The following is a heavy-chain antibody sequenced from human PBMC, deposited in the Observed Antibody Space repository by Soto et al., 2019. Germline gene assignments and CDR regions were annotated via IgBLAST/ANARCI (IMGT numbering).Heavy chain of an antibody. V-gene: IGHV3-48*01. J-gene: IGHJ3*02. Sequence: GGSLRLSCAASGFTFSSYSMNWVRQAPGKGLEWFSYISPSSSTIYYADSVKGRFTISRDNAENSLYLQMNSLRAEDTAIYYCARSGMGSIAAARKAFDIWGQGTKVTVSS. CDR3: ARSGMGSIAAARKAFDI. D-gene: IGHD6-13*01. CDR2: ISPSSSTI. CDR1: GFTFSSYS.